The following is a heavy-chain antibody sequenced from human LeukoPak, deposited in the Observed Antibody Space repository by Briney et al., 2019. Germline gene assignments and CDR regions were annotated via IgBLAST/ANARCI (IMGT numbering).Heavy chain of an antibody. CDR1: AFTFSSYE. D-gene: IGHD2-21*01. J-gene: IGHJ6*03. V-gene: IGHV3-48*03. Sequence: PGGSLRLSCAASAFTFSSYEMNRVRQAPGKGLEWVSAIGGSGGSTYYADSVKGRFTISRDNAKNSLYLQMNSLRAEDTAVYYCARDLWHIARYGHYMDVWGKGTTVTISS. CDR3: ARDLWHIARYGHYMDV. CDR2: IGGSGGST.